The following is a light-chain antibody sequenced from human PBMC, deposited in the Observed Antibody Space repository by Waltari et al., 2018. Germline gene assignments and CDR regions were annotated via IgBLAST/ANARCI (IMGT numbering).Light chain of an antibody. CDR3: QQSFTSPWT. CDR2: GAS. V-gene: IGKV3-20*01. CDR1: HSVGSSY. Sequence: DIVLTQSPGTLSLSPGERATLSCRAIHSVGSSYLAWYPHRPGQAPRLLIYGASDRATGIPHRFSGSGSGAHFTLTISRLEPEDFAVYFCQQSFTSPWTFGQGTKVEIK. J-gene: IGKJ1*01.